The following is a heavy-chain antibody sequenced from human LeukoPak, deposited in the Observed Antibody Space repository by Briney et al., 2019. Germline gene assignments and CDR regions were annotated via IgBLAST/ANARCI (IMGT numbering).Heavy chain of an antibody. CDR1: GGSISSTSHY. CDR3: ARQSIAARGYYYYMDV. CDR2: IYYTGKS. V-gene: IGHV4-39*01. D-gene: IGHD6-6*01. J-gene: IGHJ6*03. Sequence: PSETLSLTCNVSGGSISSTSHYWVWIRQPPGKGLEWIGSIYYTGKSYYNPSLKSRVTISVDTSKNQFSLNLSSVTAADTAVYYCARQSIAARGYYYYMDVWGKGTTVTVSS.